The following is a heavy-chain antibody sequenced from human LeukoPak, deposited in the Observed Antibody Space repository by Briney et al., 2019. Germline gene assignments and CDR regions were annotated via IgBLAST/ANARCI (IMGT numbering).Heavy chain of an antibody. V-gene: IGHV1-69*06. J-gene: IGHJ4*02. CDR2: IIPIFGTA. CDR3: ARLPSLTGPFDY. CDR1: GGTFSSYA. D-gene: IGHD3-9*01. Sequence: GASVKVSFKASGGTFSSYAISWVRQAPGQGLEWMGGIIPIFGTANYAQKFQGRVTITADKSTSTAYMELSSLRSEDTAVYYCARLPSLTGPFDYWGQGTLVTVSS.